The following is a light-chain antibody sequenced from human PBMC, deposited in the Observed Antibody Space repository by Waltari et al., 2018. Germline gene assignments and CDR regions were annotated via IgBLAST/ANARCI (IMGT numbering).Light chain of an antibody. Sequence: DIQMTQSPSSVSASVGDRVTITCRASQGIGSWLVWYQQKPVEDPKILIYGTSNLKSGVPSRFSGSGSVTDFTLTIISLHPEDCSTYYFQQANSFTRNFGQGTRVDIK. V-gene: IGKV1-12*01. CDR1: QGIGSW. CDR3: QQANSFTRN. J-gene: IGKJ5*01. CDR2: GTS.